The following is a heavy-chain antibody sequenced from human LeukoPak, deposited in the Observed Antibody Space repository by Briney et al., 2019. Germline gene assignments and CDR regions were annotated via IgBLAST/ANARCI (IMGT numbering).Heavy chain of an antibody. J-gene: IGHJ6*02. Sequence: ASVKVSCKASGYTFTSYGISWVRQAPGQGLERMGWISAYNGNTNYAQKLQGRVTMTTDTSTSTAYMELRSLRSGDTAVYYCASGLWFGNYGMDVWGQGTTVTVSS. CDR2: ISAYNGNT. V-gene: IGHV1-18*01. CDR1: GYTFTSYG. D-gene: IGHD3-10*01. CDR3: ASGLWFGNYGMDV.